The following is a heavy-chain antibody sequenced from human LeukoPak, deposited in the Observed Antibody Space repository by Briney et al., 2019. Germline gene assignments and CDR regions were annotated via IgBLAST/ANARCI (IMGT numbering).Heavy chain of an antibody. CDR3: ARGRIRVSGWYMVFDY. Sequence: PSETLSLTCSVSGGSVSNYYWSWIRQPPGKGLEWIGSIYYSGSTYYNPSLKSRVTISVDTSKNQFSLKLSSVTAADTAVYYCARGRIRVSGWYMVFDYWGQGTLVTVSS. J-gene: IGHJ4*02. V-gene: IGHV4-59*02. CDR1: GGSVSNYY. CDR2: IYYSGST. D-gene: IGHD6-19*01.